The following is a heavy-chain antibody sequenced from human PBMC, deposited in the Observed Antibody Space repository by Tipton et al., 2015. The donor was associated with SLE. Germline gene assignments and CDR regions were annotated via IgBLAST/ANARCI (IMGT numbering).Heavy chain of an antibody. D-gene: IGHD6-19*01. Sequence: TLSLTCIVSDDSASSYYWSWIRQSAGKGLEWIGRIYVSGSTNYNPSLKSRVTMSVDTSKNQFSLKLSSVTAADTAKYYCVKGQEVAATNYYYYMDVWGKGTTVTVS. CDR3: VKGQEVAATNYYYYMDV. CDR2: IYVSGST. V-gene: IGHV4-4*07. J-gene: IGHJ6*03. CDR1: DDSASSYY.